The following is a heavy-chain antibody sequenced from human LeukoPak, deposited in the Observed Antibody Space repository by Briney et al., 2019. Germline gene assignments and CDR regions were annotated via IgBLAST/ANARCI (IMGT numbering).Heavy chain of an antibody. D-gene: IGHD3-3*01. CDR2: IYPGDSDT. CDR1: GYTFTKYW. J-gene: IGHJ6*03. Sequence: GESLKISCKGSGYTFTKYWIGWVRQTPGKGLEWMGIIYPGDSDTRYSPSLQGQATISVDKSISTAYLQWSSLKASDSAIYYCARLRGAGSARRDRRRKIYYYGDVGGKGPRVIVSS. CDR3: ARLRGAGSARRDRRRKIYYYGDV. V-gene: IGHV5-51*01.